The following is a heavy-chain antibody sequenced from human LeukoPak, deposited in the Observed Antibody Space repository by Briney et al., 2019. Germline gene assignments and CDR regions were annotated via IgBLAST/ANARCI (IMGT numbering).Heavy chain of an antibody. D-gene: IGHD6-19*01. CDR3: ERISVAGTPLDAFDI. Sequence: GGSLRLSCAASGFTFSSYAMSWVRQAPGKGLEWVANIKKDGSDKNYADSVKGRFTISRDNAKNSLYLQMNSLRAEDTAVYYCERISVAGTPLDAFDIWGQGTTVTVSS. CDR2: IKKDGSDK. V-gene: IGHV3-7*01. J-gene: IGHJ3*02. CDR1: GFTFSSYA.